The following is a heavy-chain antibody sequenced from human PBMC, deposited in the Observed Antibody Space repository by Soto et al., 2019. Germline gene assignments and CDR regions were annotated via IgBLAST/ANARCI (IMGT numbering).Heavy chain of an antibody. J-gene: IGHJ4*02. D-gene: IGHD5-12*01. CDR2: ISSNSVSI. V-gene: IGHV3-48*02. CDR3: GREDILESKSLDY. CDR1: GLIFSKYS. Sequence: GRSLRLSCGASGLIFSKYSMNWVRQAPGKGLEWLSYISSNSVSIYYADSVRGRFTIFRDNGKNSLYLQMSRWSDADTAVYYCGREDILESKSLDYWGQGALVTVSS.